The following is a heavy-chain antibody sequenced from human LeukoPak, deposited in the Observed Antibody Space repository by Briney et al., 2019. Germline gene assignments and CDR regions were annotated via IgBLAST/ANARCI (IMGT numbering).Heavy chain of an antibody. J-gene: IGHJ6*03. CDR2: ISYDGSNK. Sequence: GRSLRLSCAASGFTFSSYAMHWVRQAPGKGLEWVAVISYDGSNKYYADSVKGRFTISRDNSKNTLYLQMNSLRAEDTAVYYCARTPPVSYYYYYMDVWGKGTTVTVSS. V-gene: IGHV3-30*04. CDR1: GFTFSSYA. D-gene: IGHD5/OR15-5a*01. CDR3: ARTPPVSYYYYYMDV.